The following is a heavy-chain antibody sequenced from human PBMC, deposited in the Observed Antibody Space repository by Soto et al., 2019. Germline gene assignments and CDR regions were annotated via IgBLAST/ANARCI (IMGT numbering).Heavy chain of an antibody. V-gene: IGHV1-3*01. CDR2: INAVNGNT. D-gene: IGHD6-13*01. CDR1: GWIFTRYA. J-gene: IGHJ1*01. CDR3: ARDHDSCSWYVREFPD. Sequence: VASVHVSCQSSGWIFTRYARYGVRQAPGQRLEGMGWINAVNGNTKYLHKFQGGVTIPSDTSAREADVDVSSLRAECSAVYDCARDHDSCSWYVREFPDWGQGTPVTVSS.